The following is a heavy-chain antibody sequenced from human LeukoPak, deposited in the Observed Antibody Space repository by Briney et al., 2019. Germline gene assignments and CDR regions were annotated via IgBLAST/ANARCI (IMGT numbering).Heavy chain of an antibody. CDR2: IYYSGNT. CDR1: GGSISSSSYY. CDR3: ATNSVTTGAFDI. V-gene: IGHV4-39*07. Sequence: SETLSLTCTVSGGSISSSSYYWGWIRQPPGKGLEWIGSIYYSGNTYYNPSLKSRVTISVDTSKNQFSLKLSSVTAADTAVYYCATNSVTTGAFDIWGQGTMVTVSS. D-gene: IGHD4-17*01. J-gene: IGHJ3*02.